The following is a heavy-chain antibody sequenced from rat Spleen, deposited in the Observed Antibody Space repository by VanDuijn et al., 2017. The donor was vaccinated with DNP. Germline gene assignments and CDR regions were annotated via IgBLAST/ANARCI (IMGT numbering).Heavy chain of an antibody. CDR1: GFTFNNNW. Sequence: EVQLVESGGDLVQPGRSLKLSCVASGFTFNNNWMTWIRQVPGKGLEWVASITASGRGTNHRDSGKGRFTISRDNAKSTLYLQMDGLRSEDTATYFCATPAYYAYKGDYWGQGVMVTVSS. V-gene: IGHV5-31*01. D-gene: IGHD1-9*01. CDR2: ITASGRGT. CDR3: ATPAYYAYKGDY. J-gene: IGHJ2*01.